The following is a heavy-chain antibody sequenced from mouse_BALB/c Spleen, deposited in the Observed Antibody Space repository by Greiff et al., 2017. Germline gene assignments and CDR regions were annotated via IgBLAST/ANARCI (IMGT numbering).Heavy chain of an antibody. V-gene: IGHV1-12*01. CDR1: GYTFTSYN. D-gene: IGHD1-1*01. Sequence: QVQLQQSGAELVKPGASVKMSCKASGYTFTSYNMHWVKQTPGQGLEWIGAIYPGNGDTSYNQKFKGKATLTADKSSSTAYMQLSSLTSEDSAVYYCARDYYGSKSYYAMDYWGQGTSVTVSS. CDR3: ARDYYGSKSYYAMDY. J-gene: IGHJ4*01. CDR2: IYPGNGDT.